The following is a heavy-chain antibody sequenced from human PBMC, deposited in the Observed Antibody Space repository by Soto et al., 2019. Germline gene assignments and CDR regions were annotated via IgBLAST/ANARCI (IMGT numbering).Heavy chain of an antibody. CDR3: AKDHNSSWYVPASDY. D-gene: IGHD6-13*01. CDR1: GVTFSSYA. V-gene: IGHV3-23*01. CDR2: ISGSGGST. Sequence: GSLRLSCAASGVTFSSYAMTRVRQAPEKGLEWVSAISGSGGSTYYADSVKGRFTISRDNSKNTLYLQMNSLRAEDTAVYYCAKDHNSSWYVPASDYCGQGTLVTVS. J-gene: IGHJ4*02.